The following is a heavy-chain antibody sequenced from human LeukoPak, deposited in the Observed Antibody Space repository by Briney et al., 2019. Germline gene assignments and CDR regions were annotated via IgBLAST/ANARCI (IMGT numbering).Heavy chain of an antibody. D-gene: IGHD3-3*01. CDR1: GFTFSSYA. CDR3: GRTIGMDV. CDR2: ISGSGGST. Sequence: PGGSLRLSCAASGFTFSSYAMSWVRQTPGKGLEWISAISGSGGSTFYADSVKGRFTVSRDNSKNTVYLQMNSLRAEDTALYYCGRTIGMDVWAKGPRSPSP. J-gene: IGHJ6*02. V-gene: IGHV3-23*01.